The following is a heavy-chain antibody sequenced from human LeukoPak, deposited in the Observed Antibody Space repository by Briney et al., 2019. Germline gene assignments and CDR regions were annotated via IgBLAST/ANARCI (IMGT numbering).Heavy chain of an antibody. V-gene: IGHV1-69*05. Sequence: ASVKVSCKASGGTFSSYAISWVRQAPGQGLEWMGGIIPIFGTANYAQKFQGRVTITTDESTSTAYMELSSLRSEDTAVYYCARAFGPDGAFDIWGQGTMVTVSS. J-gene: IGHJ3*02. CDR3: ARAFGPDGAFDI. CDR1: GGTFSSYA. CDR2: IIPIFGTA. D-gene: IGHD5-24*01.